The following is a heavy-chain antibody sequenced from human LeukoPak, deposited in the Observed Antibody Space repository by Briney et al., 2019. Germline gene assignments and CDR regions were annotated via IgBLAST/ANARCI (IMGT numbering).Heavy chain of an antibody. CDR1: GFTFSCCA. CDR3: VKDWVATIVAPRHFDY. V-gene: IGHV3-64D*09. J-gene: IGHJ4*02. Sequence: GGSLRLSCSASGFTFSCCAMHWVRLAPGTGQEYVSGTSSNGGSTYYADSMKGRFTISRDNSKNTLYLQMSSLRPEDTAVYYCVKDWVATIVAPRHFDYWGQGTLVTVSS. D-gene: IGHD5-24*01. CDR2: TSSNGGST.